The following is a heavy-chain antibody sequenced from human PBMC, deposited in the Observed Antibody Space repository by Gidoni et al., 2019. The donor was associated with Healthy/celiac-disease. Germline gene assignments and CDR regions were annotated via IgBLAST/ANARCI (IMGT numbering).Heavy chain of an antibody. CDR1: GFTFSSYW. CDR2: IKQDGSEK. CDR3: ARISSSLPEYFQH. J-gene: IGHJ1*01. D-gene: IGHD6-13*01. Sequence: EVQLVESGGGLLQPGWSLRLSCAASGFTFSSYWMSWVRQAPGKGLEWVANIKQDGSEKYYVDSVKGRFTISRDNAKNALYLQMNSLRAEDTAVYYCARISSSLPEYFQHWGQGTLVTVSS. V-gene: IGHV3-7*01.